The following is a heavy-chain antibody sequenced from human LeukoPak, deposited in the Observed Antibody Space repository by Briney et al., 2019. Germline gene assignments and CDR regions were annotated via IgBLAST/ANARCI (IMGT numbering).Heavy chain of an antibody. D-gene: IGHD6-19*01. V-gene: IGHV3-21*01. CDR3: ARVRYSSGWYELDY. J-gene: IGHJ4*02. CDR1: GFTFSSYS. Sequence: GGSLRLSCAASGFTFSSYSMNWVRQAPGKGLEWVSSISSSSYIYYADSVKGRFTISRDNAKNSLYLQMNSLRAEDTAVYYCARVRYSSGWYELDYWGQGTLVTVSP. CDR2: ISSSSYI.